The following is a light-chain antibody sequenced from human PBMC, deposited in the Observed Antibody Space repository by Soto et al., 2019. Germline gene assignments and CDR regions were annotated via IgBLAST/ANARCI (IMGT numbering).Light chain of an antibody. CDR2: EVS. CDR3: CSYAGSGWV. Sequence: QSALTQPASVSGSPGQSITISCTGTSGDVGSYNLVSWYQHHPGKAPKLMIYEVSKRPSGVSNRFSGSKSGNTASLTISGIQTEDEADYYCCSYAGSGWVFGGGTKLTVL. J-gene: IGLJ3*02. CDR1: SGDVGSYNL. V-gene: IGLV2-23*02.